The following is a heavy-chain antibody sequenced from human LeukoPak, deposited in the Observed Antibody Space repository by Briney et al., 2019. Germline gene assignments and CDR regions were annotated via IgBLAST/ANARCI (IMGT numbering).Heavy chain of an antibody. D-gene: IGHD6-19*01. CDR3: ARDSSGWYKNWFDP. Sequence: GGSLRLSCAASGFTFSSYSMNWVRQAPGKGLEWVSSISSSSSYIYYADSVRGRFTISRDNAKNSLYLQMTSLRAEDTAVYYCARDSSGWYKNWFDPWGQGTLVTVSS. CDR1: GFTFSSYS. V-gene: IGHV3-21*01. J-gene: IGHJ5*02. CDR2: ISSSSSYI.